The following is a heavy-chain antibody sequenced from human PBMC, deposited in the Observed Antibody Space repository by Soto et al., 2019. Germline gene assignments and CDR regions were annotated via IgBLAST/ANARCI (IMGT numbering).Heavy chain of an antibody. CDR2: ISGTGTYI. CDR3: ARDRNDDYVWGSYRHHWFGP. J-gene: IGHJ5*02. CDR1: GFTFNNYN. V-gene: IGHV3-21*01. D-gene: IGHD3-16*02. Sequence: EVQLVESGGGLVKPGGSLRLSCAASGFTFNNYNMNWVRQAPGKGLEWVSSISGTGTYIYYADSVKGRFTISRDNAKNSLFLQMNSLRVEDTAVYYCARDRNDDYVWGSYRHHWFGPWGQGTLVTVSS.